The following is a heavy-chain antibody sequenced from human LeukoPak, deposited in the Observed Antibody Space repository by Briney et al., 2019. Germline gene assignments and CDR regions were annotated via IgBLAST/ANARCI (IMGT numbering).Heavy chain of an antibody. V-gene: IGHV3-74*01. Sequence: GGSLRLSCLASGFTFSSYWMHWVRQAPGKGLVWVSRIFGDGSSTSYADSVKGRFTISRDNAKNTLYLQMNSLRAEDTAVYYRARDLNYWEQETLVTVSS. CDR1: GFTFSSYW. J-gene: IGHJ4*02. CDR2: IFGDGSST. CDR3: ARDLNY.